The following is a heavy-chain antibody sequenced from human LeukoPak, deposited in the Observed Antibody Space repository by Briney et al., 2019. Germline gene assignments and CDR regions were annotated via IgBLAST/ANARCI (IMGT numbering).Heavy chain of an antibody. D-gene: IGHD5-24*01. CDR3: ARDRYGDGFVHFDY. Sequence: ASVKVSCKASGYTFTYYAMHWVRQAPGQGLQWMGWITPGGGTNYPQKFQGRVAITWDTSITTANMDLSRLTSDDTAVYYCARDRYGDGFVHFDYWGQGALVTVSS. CDR2: ITPGGGT. CDR1: GYTFTYYA. J-gene: IGHJ4*02. V-gene: IGHV1-2*02.